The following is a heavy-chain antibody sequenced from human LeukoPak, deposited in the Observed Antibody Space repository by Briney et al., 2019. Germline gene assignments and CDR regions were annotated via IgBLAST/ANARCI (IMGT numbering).Heavy chain of an antibody. CDR3: AIQATPAEVYGMDV. Sequence: SQTLSLTCTVSGGSISSGSYYWSWIRQPPGKGLEWIGRIYTSGSTNYNPSLKSRVTISVDTSKNQFSLKLSSVTAADTAVYYCAIQATPAEVYGMDVWGQGTTVTVSS. CDR2: IYTSGST. CDR1: GGSISSGSYY. J-gene: IGHJ6*02. V-gene: IGHV4-61*02.